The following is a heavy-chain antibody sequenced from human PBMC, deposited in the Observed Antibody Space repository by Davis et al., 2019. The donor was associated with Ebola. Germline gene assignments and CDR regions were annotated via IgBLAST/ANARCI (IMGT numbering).Heavy chain of an antibody. J-gene: IGHJ3*01. CDR2: INHSGST. Sequence: SETLSLTCAVYGGSFSGYYWSWIRQPPGKGLEWIGEINHSGSTNYNPSLKSRVTISIDTSKNQFSLQLRSLSAADTAIYYCAGVETARFVWGQGTMVTVSS. CDR1: GGSFSGYY. V-gene: IGHV4-34*01. CDR3: AGVETARFV. D-gene: IGHD2-21*02.